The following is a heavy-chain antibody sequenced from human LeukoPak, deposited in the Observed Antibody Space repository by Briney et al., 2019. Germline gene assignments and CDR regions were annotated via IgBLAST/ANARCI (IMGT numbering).Heavy chain of an antibody. CDR1: GDSISSGSHY. CDR2: IYTIGST. CDR3: AKQAGSSSSAGFPDAFDI. J-gene: IGHJ3*02. V-gene: IGHV4-61*02. D-gene: IGHD6-6*01. Sequence: PSETLSLTCTVSGDSISSGSHYWSWIRQPAGKGLEWIGRIYTIGSTNYNPSLKSRVTMSVDTSKNQFSLKLSSVTAADTAVYYCAKQAGSSSSAGFPDAFDIWGQGTMVTVSS.